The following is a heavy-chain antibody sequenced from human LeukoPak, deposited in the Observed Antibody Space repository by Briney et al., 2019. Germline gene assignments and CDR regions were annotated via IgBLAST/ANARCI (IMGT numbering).Heavy chain of an antibody. CDR1: GITFSSYG. Sequence: GGSLRLSCAASGITFSSYGMHWVRQAPGKGLEWVAFIRYDGSNTYYADSVKGRFTISRDNSKNTLYLQMNSLRPEDTAVYYCAKDSKSSGWYLGAYCFDYWGQGTLVTVSS. D-gene: IGHD6-13*01. J-gene: IGHJ4*02. CDR3: AKDSKSSGWYLGAYCFDY. V-gene: IGHV3-30*02. CDR2: IRYDGSNT.